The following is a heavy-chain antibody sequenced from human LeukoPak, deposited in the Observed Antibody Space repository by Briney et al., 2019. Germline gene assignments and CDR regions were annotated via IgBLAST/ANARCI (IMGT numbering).Heavy chain of an antibody. CDR2: IRYDGHNE. D-gene: IGHD6-13*01. CDR3: AKDGPHTSNWPSYFDY. V-gene: IGHV3-30*02. CDR1: RFTFNNYG. J-gene: IGHJ4*02. Sequence: GGSLRLSCAASRFTFNNYGMDWVSPAPGKGLEWVAFIRYDGHNEYYADSVKGRFILSRDNSKDIVYLQMNSLRAEDTAVYFCAKDGPHTSNWPSYFDYWGQGTLVTVSS.